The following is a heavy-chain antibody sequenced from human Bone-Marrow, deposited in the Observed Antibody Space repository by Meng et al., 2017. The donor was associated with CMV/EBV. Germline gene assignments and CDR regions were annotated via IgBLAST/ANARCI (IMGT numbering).Heavy chain of an antibody. CDR1: GGSFRGYS. V-gene: IGHV4-34*01. J-gene: IGHJ4*02. Sequence: LACAVYGGSFRGYSWSWIRQPPGEGLEWIGEINHSGSTNYNPSLKSRVTISVDTSKNQFSLKLSSVTAADTAVYYCARGRYSQGFDYWGQGTLVTVSS. CDR3: ARGRYSQGFDY. D-gene: IGHD5-18*01. CDR2: INHSGST.